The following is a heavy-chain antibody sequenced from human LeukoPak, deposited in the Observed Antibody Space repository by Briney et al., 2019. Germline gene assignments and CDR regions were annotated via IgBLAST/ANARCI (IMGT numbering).Heavy chain of an antibody. CDR3: AKGRIAAAGGGLFDY. CDR1: GFTFSSYA. J-gene: IGHJ4*02. Sequence: GGSLRLSCEASGFTFSSYAMNWVRQAPGKGLEWVSAISGSGDGTNYADSVKGRFTISRDNSKNTLYLQMNSPRAEDTAVYYCAKGRIAAAGGGLFDYWGQGTLVTVSS. D-gene: IGHD6-13*01. V-gene: IGHV3-23*01. CDR2: ISGSGDGT.